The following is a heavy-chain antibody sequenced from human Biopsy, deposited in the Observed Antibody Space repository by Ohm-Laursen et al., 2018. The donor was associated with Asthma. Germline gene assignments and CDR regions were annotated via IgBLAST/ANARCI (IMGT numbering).Heavy chain of an antibody. CDR1: GFTFRNFG. D-gene: IGHD2-21*01. Sequence: SLRLSCAASGFTFRNFGMHWVRQAPGKGLEWVALISSDVREWYADSVKGRFTISRYNSKNTLDLQMNSLRGDDTAVYYCVRWRSGYPDHYSDFWGLGTLVTVSS. CDR3: VRWRSGYPDHYSDF. J-gene: IGHJ4*02. V-gene: IGHV3-30*03. CDR2: ISSDVRE.